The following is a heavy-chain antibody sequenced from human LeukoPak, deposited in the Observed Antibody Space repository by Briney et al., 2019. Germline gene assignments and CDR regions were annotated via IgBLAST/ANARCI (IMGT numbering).Heavy chain of an antibody. J-gene: IGHJ4*02. Sequence: SETLSLTCTVSGGSISSYSWSWIRQPPGKGLEWIGYIYHSGSTYYNPSLKSRVTISVDRSKNQFSLKLSSVTAADTAVYYCARGGVDCSSTSCYTHLDYWGQGTLVTVSS. CDR1: GGSISSYS. D-gene: IGHD2-2*02. CDR3: ARGGVDCSSTSCYTHLDY. V-gene: IGHV4-30-2*01. CDR2: IYHSGST.